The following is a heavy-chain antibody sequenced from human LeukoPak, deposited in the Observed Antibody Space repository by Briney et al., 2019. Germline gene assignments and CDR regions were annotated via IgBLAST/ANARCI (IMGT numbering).Heavy chain of an antibody. V-gene: IGHV1-69*13. CDR3: ARVRRYYYDSSGYVLENPFDY. D-gene: IGHD3-22*01. J-gene: IGHJ4*02. CDR2: IIPIFGTA. CDR1: GGTFSSYA. Sequence: SVKVSCKASGGTFSSYAISWVRQAPGQGLEWMGGIIPIFGTANYAQKFQGRATITADESTSTAYMELSSLRSEDTAVYYCARVRRYYYDSSGYVLENPFDYWGQGTLVTVSS.